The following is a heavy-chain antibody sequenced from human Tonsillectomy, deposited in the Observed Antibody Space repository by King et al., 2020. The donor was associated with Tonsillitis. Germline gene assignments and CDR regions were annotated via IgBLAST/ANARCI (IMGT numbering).Heavy chain of an antibody. CDR2: ISYDGTKK. J-gene: IGHJ6*02. CDR1: GFTFSSYG. Sequence: VQLVESGGGVVQPGRSLRLSCAASGFTFSSYGMHWVRQAPGKGLEWVAVISYDGTKKYYADSVKGRFTISRDNSKNTLYVQMNRLRAEDTGVYYCAKDQADYGGMDVWGQGTTVTVSS. CDR3: AKDQADYGGMDV. D-gene: IGHD4-17*01. V-gene: IGHV3-30*18.